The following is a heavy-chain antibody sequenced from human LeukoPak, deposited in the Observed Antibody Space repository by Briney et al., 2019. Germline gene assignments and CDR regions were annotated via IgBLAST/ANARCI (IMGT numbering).Heavy chain of an antibody. J-gene: IGHJ1*01. V-gene: IGHV3-30*04. CDR3: AKWLVGRYFQH. CDR2: ISYDGINQ. CDR1: GFTFSSYA. Sequence: GGSLRLSCATSGFTFSSYAMHWVRQAPGKGLEWVALISYDGINQYYADSVKGRFIISRDNSKNTLYLQMNSLRAEDTAVYYCAKWLVGRYFQHWGQGTLVTVSS. D-gene: IGHD6-19*01.